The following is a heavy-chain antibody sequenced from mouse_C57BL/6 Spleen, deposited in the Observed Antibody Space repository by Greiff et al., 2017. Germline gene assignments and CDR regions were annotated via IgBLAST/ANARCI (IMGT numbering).Heavy chain of an antibody. V-gene: IGHV1-42*01. CDR3: ARVGYFDY. CDR2: INPSTGGT. Sequence: VQLQQSGPELVKPGASVKISCKASGYSFTGYYMNWVKQSPEKSLEWIGEINPSTGGTTYNQKFKTKATLTVDKSSSTAYMQLKSLTSEDSAVYYCARVGYFDYWGQGTTLTVSS. J-gene: IGHJ2*01. CDR1: GYSFTGYY.